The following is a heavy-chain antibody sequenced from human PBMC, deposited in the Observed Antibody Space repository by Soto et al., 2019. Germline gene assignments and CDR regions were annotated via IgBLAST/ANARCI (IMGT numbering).Heavy chain of an antibody. CDR1: GYTFTSYY. Sequence: ASVKVSCKASGYTFTSYYMHWVRQAPGQGLEWMGIINPSGGSTSYAQKFQGRVTMTRDTSTSTVYMELSSLRSEDTAVYYCARGNSIAARPGYYGMDVWGQGTTVHRLL. CDR2: INPSGGST. V-gene: IGHV1-46*01. D-gene: IGHD6-6*01. CDR3: ARGNSIAARPGYYGMDV. J-gene: IGHJ6*02.